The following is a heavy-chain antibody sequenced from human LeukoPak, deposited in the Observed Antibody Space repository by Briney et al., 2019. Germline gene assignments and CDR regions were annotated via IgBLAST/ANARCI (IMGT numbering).Heavy chain of an antibody. V-gene: IGHV4-39*07. Sequence: TETLSLTCTVSGGSISSSSYYWGWIRQPPGKGLEWIGSIYYSGNTYYSPSLRSRVTISMDTSKNQFSLKLTSLTAADTAVYYCARDRYSSSSFYFDYWGQGALVTVSS. J-gene: IGHJ4*02. CDR3: ARDRYSSSSFYFDY. CDR1: GGSISSSSYY. D-gene: IGHD6-13*01. CDR2: IYYSGNT.